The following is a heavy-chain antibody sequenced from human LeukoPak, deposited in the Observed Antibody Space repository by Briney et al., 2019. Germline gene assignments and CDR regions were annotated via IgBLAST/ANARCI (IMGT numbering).Heavy chain of an antibody. CDR3: ARDPHSGSYWADYYYYMDV. J-gene: IGHJ6*03. CDR2: ITWNSDRK. CDR1: GFTFDDYA. V-gene: IGHV3-9*01. D-gene: IGHD1-26*01. Sequence: SLRLSCAASGFTFDDYAMHWVRQAPGKGLEWVSGITWNSDRKGYADSAKGRFTISRDNAKSSLYLQMNSLRTEDTAVYYCARDPHSGSYWADYYYYMDVWGKGTTVTISS.